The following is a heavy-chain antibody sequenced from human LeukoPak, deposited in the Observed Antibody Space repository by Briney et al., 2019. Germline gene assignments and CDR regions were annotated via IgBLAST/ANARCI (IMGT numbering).Heavy chain of an antibody. CDR1: GFTVSSNY. Sequence: GGSLRLSCAASGFTVSSNYMNWVRQAPGKGLEWVSVIYSGGSTYYGDSVQGRFTISRDNSKNTLYLQMNSLRAEDTAVYYCASSRYCSGGSCYFDYWGQGTLVTVSS. CDR3: ASSRYCSGGSCYFDY. D-gene: IGHD2-15*01. V-gene: IGHV3-53*01. J-gene: IGHJ4*02. CDR2: IYSGGST.